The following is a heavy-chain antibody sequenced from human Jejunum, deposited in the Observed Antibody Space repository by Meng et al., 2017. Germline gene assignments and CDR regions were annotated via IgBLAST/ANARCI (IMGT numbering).Heavy chain of an antibody. CDR3: ARDYSGTSYRYSDY. CDR1: GYTFTSYG. Sequence: QVQLVQSGAEVKNPGASLKVSCNTSGYTFTSYGSSWVRQAPGQGLEWMGWISVYHGNTNYAQKLQGRVTMTTDTSTSTAYMELRSLRSDDTAVYFCARDYSGTSYRYSDYWGQGTLVTVSS. V-gene: IGHV1-18*01. J-gene: IGHJ4*02. D-gene: IGHD1-26*01. CDR2: ISVYHGNT.